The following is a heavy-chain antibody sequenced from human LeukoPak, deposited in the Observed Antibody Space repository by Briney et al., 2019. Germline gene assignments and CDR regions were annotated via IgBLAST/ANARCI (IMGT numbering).Heavy chain of an antibody. V-gene: IGHV1-18*01. CDR2: ISAYNGNT. D-gene: IGHD3-9*01. CDR1: GYTFTSYG. CDR3: ARGIRKGLRYFDWTYMDV. Sequence: ASVKVSCKASGYTFTSYGISWVRQAPGQGLEWMGWISAYNGNTNYAQKLHGRVTMTTDTSTSTAYMELRSLRSDDTVVYYCARGIRKGLRYFDWTYMDVWGQGTTVTVSS. J-gene: IGHJ6*02.